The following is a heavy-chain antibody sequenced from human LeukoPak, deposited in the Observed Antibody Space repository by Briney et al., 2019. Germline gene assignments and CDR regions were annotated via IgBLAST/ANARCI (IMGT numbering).Heavy chain of an antibody. CDR2: MSGVGDYT. J-gene: IGHJ5*01. Sequence: GGSLRLSCAASGFTFRDCYMTWIRQAPGKGLEWVSAMSGVGDYTYYADSVKGRFTISRDNSKNTLYLQMNSLGAEDTAVYYCAKNRGEYDTNGFYYSWFDSWGQGTLVTVSS. V-gene: IGHV3-23*01. CDR3: AKNRGEYDTNGFYYSWFDS. CDR1: GFTFRDCY. D-gene: IGHD3-22*01.